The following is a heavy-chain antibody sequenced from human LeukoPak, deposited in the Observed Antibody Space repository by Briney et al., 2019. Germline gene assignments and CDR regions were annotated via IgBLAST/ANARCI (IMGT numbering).Heavy chain of an antibody. CDR2: IYYSGST. V-gene: IGHV4-39*07. J-gene: IGHJ4*02. D-gene: IGHD2-2*01. CDR1: GGSISSSSYY. Sequence: SETLSLTCTVSGGSISSSSYYWGWIRQPPGKGLEWIGSIYYSGSTYYNPSLKSRVTISVDTSKNQFSLKLTSVTAADTAVYYCARARYCIRSTCYFDYWGQGTLVTVSS. CDR3: ARARYCIRSTCYFDY.